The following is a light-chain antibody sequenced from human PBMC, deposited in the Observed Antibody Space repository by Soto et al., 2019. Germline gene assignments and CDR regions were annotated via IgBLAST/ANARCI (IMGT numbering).Light chain of an antibody. CDR1: SSNIGAGYE. Sequence: QSVLTQPPSVSEAPGQRVTISCTGSSSNIGAGYEAHWYQQVPGTAPKLLIYENNNRPSGVPDRFSGSKSGTSASLAITGLQAEHEVEYYCQSYDSSLSGYVFGTGTKLTVL. J-gene: IGLJ1*01. CDR3: QSYDSSLSGYV. CDR2: ENN. V-gene: IGLV1-40*01.